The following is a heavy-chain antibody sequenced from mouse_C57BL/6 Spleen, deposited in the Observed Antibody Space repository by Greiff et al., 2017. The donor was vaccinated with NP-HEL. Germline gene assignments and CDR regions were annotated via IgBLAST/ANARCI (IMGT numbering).Heavy chain of an antibody. D-gene: IGHD4-1*01. CDR1: GYAFSSSW. CDR3: AWDEGFDY. CDR2: IYPGDGDT. Sequence: VQLQQSGPELVKPGASVKISCKASGYAFSSSWMNWVKQRPGKGLEWIGRIYPGDGDTNYNGKFKGKATLTADKSSSTAYMQLSSLTSEDSAVYFCAWDEGFDYWGQGTTLTVSS. V-gene: IGHV1-82*01. J-gene: IGHJ2*01.